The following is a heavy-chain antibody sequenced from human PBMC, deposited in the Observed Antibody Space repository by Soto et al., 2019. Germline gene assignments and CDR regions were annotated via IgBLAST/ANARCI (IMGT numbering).Heavy chain of an antibody. V-gene: IGHV4-39*01. D-gene: IGHD3-3*01. CDR3: ARAGDFWTGYINWFDS. CDR1: GGSISSSTYY. CDR2: IYYSGNT. Sequence: SETLSLTCTVSGGSISSSTYYWGWIRQAPGKDLEWIGYIYYSGNTHHNPSLENRVTISVDTSKNQFSLKLNSVTAPDTAVYYCARAGDFWTGYINWFDSWGQGSMVTVSS. J-gene: IGHJ5*01.